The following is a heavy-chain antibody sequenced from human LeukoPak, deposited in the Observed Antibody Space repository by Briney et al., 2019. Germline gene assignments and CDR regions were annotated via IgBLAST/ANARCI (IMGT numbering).Heavy chain of an antibody. D-gene: IGHD3-10*01. V-gene: IGHV3-23*01. J-gene: IGHJ4*02. CDR2: INGSGDVT. Sequence: GGSLRLSCEASGFIFSHYTMTWVRQAPGKRLEWVSSINGSGDVTLYADSMMGRFTISRDNAKNTVSLQMNNLRAEDTALYYCAKSDCGSDGCKLLNYWGQGTLVAVSS. CDR3: AKSDCGSDGCKLLNY. CDR1: GFIFSHYT.